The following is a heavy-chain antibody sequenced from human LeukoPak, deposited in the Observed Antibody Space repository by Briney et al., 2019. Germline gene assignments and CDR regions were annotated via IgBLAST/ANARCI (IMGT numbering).Heavy chain of an antibody. CDR2: ISYDGSNK. J-gene: IGHJ4*02. D-gene: IGHD1-26*01. CDR3: AKDPSSGSSSPPLDY. Sequence: PGGSLRLSCAASGFTFSSYAMHWVRQAPGKGLERVAVISYDGSNKYYADSVKGRFTISRDNSKNTLYLQMNSLRAEDTAVYYCAKDPSSGSSSPPLDYWGQGTLVTVSS. V-gene: IGHV3-30*04. CDR1: GFTFSSYA.